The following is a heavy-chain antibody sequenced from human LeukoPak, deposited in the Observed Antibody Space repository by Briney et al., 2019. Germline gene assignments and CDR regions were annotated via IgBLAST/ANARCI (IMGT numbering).Heavy chain of an antibody. D-gene: IGHD5-12*01. CDR3: ATCLWLRCPFDY. CDR1: GYSSTSYW. V-gene: IGHV5-51*01. CDR2: IYPGDSDT. J-gene: IGHJ4*02. Sequence: GESLKISXKGSGYSSTSYWIGWVRQMPGKGLEWMGIIYPGDSDTIYSPSFQGQVTISADKSISTAYLQWSSLKASDTTMYYCATCLWLRCPFDYWGQGTLVTVSS.